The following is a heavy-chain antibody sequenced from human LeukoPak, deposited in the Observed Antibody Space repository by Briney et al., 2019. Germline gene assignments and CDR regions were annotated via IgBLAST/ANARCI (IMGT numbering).Heavy chain of an antibody. CDR3: ARAAFGYYGSGSYYKSGFDY. CDR2: KYYSGRT. D-gene: IGHD3-10*01. CDR1: GGSISSYY. Sequence: PSETLSLTCTVSGGSISSYYWSWIRQPPGKGLEWIGYKYYSGRTNYNPSLKSRVTISVDTSKNQFSLKLSSVTAADTAVYYCARAAFGYYGSGSYYKSGFDYWGQGTLVTVSS. J-gene: IGHJ4*02. V-gene: IGHV4-59*08.